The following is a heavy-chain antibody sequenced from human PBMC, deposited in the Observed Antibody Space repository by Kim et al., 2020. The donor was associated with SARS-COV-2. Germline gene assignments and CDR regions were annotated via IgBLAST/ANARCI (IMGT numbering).Heavy chain of an antibody. J-gene: IGHJ3*02. Sequence: APKFQGRVTMTRDTSTSTVCMELSSLRSADTAVYYCARSHSRVGVGAFDIWGQGTMVTVSS. V-gene: IGHV1-46*01. D-gene: IGHD3-22*01. CDR3: ARSHSRVGVGAFDI.